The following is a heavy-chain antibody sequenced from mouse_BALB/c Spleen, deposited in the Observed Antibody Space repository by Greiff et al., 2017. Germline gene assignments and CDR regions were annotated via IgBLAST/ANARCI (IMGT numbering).Heavy chain of an antibody. Sequence: EVHLMESGGGLVKPGGSLKLSCAASGFTFSSYAMSWVRQSPEKRLEWVAEISSGGSYTYYPDTVTGRFTISRDNAKNTLYLEMSSLRSEDTAMYYCANGGYYGFAYWGQGTLVTVSA. D-gene: IGHD2-3*01. CDR3: ANGGYYGFAY. V-gene: IGHV5-9-4*01. CDR2: ISSGGSYT. J-gene: IGHJ3*01. CDR1: GFTFSSYA.